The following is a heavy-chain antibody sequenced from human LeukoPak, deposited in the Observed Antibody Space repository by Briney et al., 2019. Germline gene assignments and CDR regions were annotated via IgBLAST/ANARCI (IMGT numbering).Heavy chain of an antibody. V-gene: IGHV4-4*02. D-gene: IGHD3-10*01. Sequence: SETLSLTCAVSGGSISSSNWWSWVRQPPGKGLEWIGEIYHSGSTNYNPSLKSRVTISVDKSKNQFSLKLSSVTAADTAVYYCARGLGRGVTVVRFDPWGQGTLVTVSS. CDR3: ARGLGRGVTVVRFDP. CDR2: IYHSGST. CDR1: GGSISSSNW. J-gene: IGHJ5*02.